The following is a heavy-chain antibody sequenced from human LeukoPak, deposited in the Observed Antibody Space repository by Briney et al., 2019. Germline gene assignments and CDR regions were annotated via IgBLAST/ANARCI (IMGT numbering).Heavy chain of an antibody. CDR2: ISAYNGNT. CDR3: ARVLYYDFWSGYHYYGMDV. Sequence: ASVKVSCKASGYTFTSYGISWVRQAPGQGLEWMGWISAYNGNTNYAQKLQGRVTMTTDTSTSTAYMELRSLRSDDTAVYYCARVLYYDFWSGYHYYGMDVWGQGTTVTVSS. CDR1: GYTFTSYG. D-gene: IGHD3-3*01. J-gene: IGHJ6*02. V-gene: IGHV1-18*01.